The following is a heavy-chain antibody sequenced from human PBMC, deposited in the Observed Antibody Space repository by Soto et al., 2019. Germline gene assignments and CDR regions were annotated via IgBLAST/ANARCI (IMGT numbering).Heavy chain of an antibody. V-gene: IGHV3-30-3*01. CDR1: GFTFSSYA. CDR2: ISYDGSNK. CDR3: ARESGYSYGRDAFDI. J-gene: IGHJ3*02. D-gene: IGHD5-18*01. Sequence: RRLSCAASGFTFSSYAMHWVRQAPGKGLEWVAVISYDGSNKYYADSVKGRFTISRDNSKNTLYLQMNSLRAEDTAVYYCARESGYSYGRDAFDIWGQGTMVTVSS.